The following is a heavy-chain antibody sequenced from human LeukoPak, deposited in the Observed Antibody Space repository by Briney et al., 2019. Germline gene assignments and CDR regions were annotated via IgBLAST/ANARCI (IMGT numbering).Heavy chain of an antibody. V-gene: IGHV3-23*01. CDR3: AKGGFDSGSYNWLDR. D-gene: IGHD3-10*01. J-gene: IGHJ5*02. Sequence: GGSLRLSCEASGFTFYNYGMSWVRQAPGRGLEWVSTISGSGATTYYGDSVKGRFIISRDNSKNTLYLQMDSLRAEDTAVYYCAKGGFDSGSYNWLDRWGQGTRVTVSS. CDR1: GFTFYNYG. CDR2: ISGSGATT.